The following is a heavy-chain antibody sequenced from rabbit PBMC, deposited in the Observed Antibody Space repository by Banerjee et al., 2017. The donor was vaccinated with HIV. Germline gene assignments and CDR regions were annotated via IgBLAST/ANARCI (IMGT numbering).Heavy chain of an antibody. CDR3: ARGGVGSSAWGDL. V-gene: IGHV1S40*01. CDR2: IYAGSSGIT. Sequence: QSLEESGGDLVKPGASLTLTCTASGFSFNSNYYICWVRQAPGKGLEWIACIYAGSSGITYYASWAKGRFTLSKTSSSTVTLQMTSLTAADTATYFCARGGVGSSAWGDLWGQGTLVTV. D-gene: IGHD4-1*01. CDR1: GFSFNSNYY. J-gene: IGHJ6*01.